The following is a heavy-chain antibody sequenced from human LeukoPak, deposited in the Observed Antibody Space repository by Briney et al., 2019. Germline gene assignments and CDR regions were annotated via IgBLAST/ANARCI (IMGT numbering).Heavy chain of an antibody. D-gene: IGHD3-10*01. CDR3: VRDLNYYGLDY. CDR1: GFNFSDYY. V-gene: IGHV3-11*01. Sequence: GGSLRLSCVASGFNFSDYYMSWLRQAPGKGLEWISYISISGNTIYYADSVKGRFTISRDNAKNSLYLQMNSLRAEDTAVYYCVRDLNYYGLDYWGQRSLVTVSS. J-gene: IGHJ4*02. CDR2: ISISGNTI.